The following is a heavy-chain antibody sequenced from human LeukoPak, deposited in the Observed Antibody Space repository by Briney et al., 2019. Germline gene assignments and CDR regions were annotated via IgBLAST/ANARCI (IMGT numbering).Heavy chain of an antibody. J-gene: IGHJ3*02. D-gene: IGHD2-2*01. V-gene: IGHV1-2*06. Sequence: ASVKVSCKASGYTFTGYYMHWVRQAPGQGLEWMGLINPNSGGTNYAQKFQRRVTMTRDTSISTAYMELSRLRSDDTAVYYGARDLTRIVVVPAPGWGGDAFDIWGQGTMVTVSS. CDR3: ARDLTRIVVVPAPGWGGDAFDI. CDR2: INPNSGGT. CDR1: GYTFTGYY.